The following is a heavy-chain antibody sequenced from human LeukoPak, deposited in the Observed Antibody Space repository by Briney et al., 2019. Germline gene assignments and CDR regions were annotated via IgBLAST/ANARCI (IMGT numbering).Heavy chain of an antibody. CDR1: GFTFSSYW. D-gene: IGHD3-22*01. CDR2: IRSNSDGGTI. Sequence: GGSLRLSCAASGFTFSSYWMSWIRQAPGKGLEWVGRIRSNSDGGTIDYAAPVKGRFALSRDDSKNTLYLQMNSLQTEDTAVYYCATDFYDTTWGQGTLVTVSS. CDR3: ATDFYDTT. V-gene: IGHV3-15*01. J-gene: IGHJ5*02.